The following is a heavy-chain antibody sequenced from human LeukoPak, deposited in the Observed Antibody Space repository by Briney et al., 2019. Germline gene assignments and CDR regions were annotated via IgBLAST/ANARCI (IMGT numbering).Heavy chain of an antibody. V-gene: IGHV3-66*01. CDR1: GFTVSSNY. CDR2: IYSGGST. D-gene: IGHD3-22*01. CDR3: ARTYYYDTVLLDY. J-gene: IGHJ4*02. Sequence: GGSLRLSCAASGFTVSSNYMSWVRQAPGKGLEWVSVIYSGGSTYYADSVKGRFTISRDNSKNTLYLQMNSLRAEDTAVYYCARTYYYDTVLLDYWGQGTLVTVSS.